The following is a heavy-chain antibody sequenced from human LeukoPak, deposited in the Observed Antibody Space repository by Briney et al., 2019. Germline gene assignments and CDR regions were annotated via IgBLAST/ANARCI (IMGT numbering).Heavy chain of an antibody. CDR3: ARGDSGYDYGFDN. CDR2: IIPIFGTT. Sequence: SVKVSCKATGGTFSSHAISWVRQAPGQGLEWVGGIIPIFGTTNYAQKFQGRVTITTDESTSTGYMELRSLRSDDTAVYYCARGDSGYDYGFDNWGQGTLVTVSS. CDR1: GGTFSSHA. J-gene: IGHJ4*02. D-gene: IGHD5-12*01. V-gene: IGHV1-69*05.